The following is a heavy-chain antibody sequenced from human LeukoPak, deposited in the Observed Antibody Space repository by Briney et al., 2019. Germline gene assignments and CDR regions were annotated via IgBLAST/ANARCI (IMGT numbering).Heavy chain of an antibody. CDR1: GFNYSSYT. J-gene: IGHJ4*02. V-gene: IGHV3-30*02. CDR3: VKDGHCTHTSCYYFDY. Sequence: PGGSLRLSCAASGFNYSSYTMNWVRQAPGKGLEWVAFIHYDGTITYYADSVKGRFTISRDSSKNTLFLQMNSLGAEDTAVYYCVKDGHCTHTSCYYFDYWGQGTLVTVSS. CDR2: IHYDGTIT. D-gene: IGHD2-2*01.